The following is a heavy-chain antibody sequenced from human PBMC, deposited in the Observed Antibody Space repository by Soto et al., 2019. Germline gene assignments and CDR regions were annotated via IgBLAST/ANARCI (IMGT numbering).Heavy chain of an antibody. CDR2: IGTAGDT. CDR3: ASGQITNDAFDI. CDR1: GFTFSSYD. Sequence: GGSLRLSCAASGFTFSSYDMHWVRQATGKGLEWVSAIGTAGDTYYPGSVKGRFTISRENAKNSLYLQMNSLRAEDTAVYYCASGQITNDAFDIWGQGTMVTVSS. J-gene: IGHJ3*02. D-gene: IGHD1-20*01. V-gene: IGHV3-13*01.